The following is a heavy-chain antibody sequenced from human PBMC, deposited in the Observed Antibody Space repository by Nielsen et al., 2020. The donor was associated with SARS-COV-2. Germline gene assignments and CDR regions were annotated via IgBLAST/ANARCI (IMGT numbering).Heavy chain of an antibody. V-gene: IGHV5-10-1*01. CDR3: ARDGGYYDSSGHVDY. J-gene: IGHJ4*02. Sequence: VRQMPGTGLEWMGRIDPSDSYTNYSPSFQGHVTISADKSISTAYLQWSSLKDSDTAMYYCARDGGYYDSSGHVDYWGQGTLVTVSS. D-gene: IGHD3-22*01. CDR2: IDPSDSYT.